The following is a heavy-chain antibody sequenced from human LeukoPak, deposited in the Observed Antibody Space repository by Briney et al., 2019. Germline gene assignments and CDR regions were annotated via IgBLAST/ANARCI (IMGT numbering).Heavy chain of an antibody. CDR3: AKIPGYCSSTSCYSPDY. D-gene: IGHD2-2*02. CDR2: ISPSSNSV. J-gene: IGHJ4*02. V-gene: IGHV3-23*01. Sequence: PGGSLRLSCTASGFTFSSYAMTRVRQAPGKGLEWVSAISPSSNSVYYSDSVRGRFTVSRDNSKNTLYLQMNSLRAEDTAVYYCAKIPGYCSSTSCYSPDYWGQGTLVTVSS. CDR1: GFTFSSYA.